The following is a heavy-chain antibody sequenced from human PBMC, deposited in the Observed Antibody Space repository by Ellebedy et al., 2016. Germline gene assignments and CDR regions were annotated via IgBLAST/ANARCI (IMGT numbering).Heavy chain of an antibody. V-gene: IGHV3-53*01. J-gene: IGHJ3*01. Sequence: GGSLRLXCAASGFSVTSNDMSWVRQAPGRGLELVSLMYGGGTEYYADSVKGRFTITRDNSKNTPYLQMSGLGAEDSAVYYCVTRHNGAFDFWGQGTMVTVSS. CDR1: GFSVTSND. CDR3: VTRHNGAFDF. D-gene: IGHD1-14*01. CDR2: MYGGGTE.